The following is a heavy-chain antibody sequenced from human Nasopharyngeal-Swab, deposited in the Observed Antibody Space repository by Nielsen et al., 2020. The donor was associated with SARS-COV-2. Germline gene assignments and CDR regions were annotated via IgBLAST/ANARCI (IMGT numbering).Heavy chain of an antibody. Sequence: ASVKVSCKASGYTFTSYAMNWVRRAPGQGLEWMGWINTNTGNPTYAQGFTGRFVFSLDTSVSTAYLQISSLKAEDTAVYYCARGGFLEWLLPSYYYYYYMDVWGKGTTVTVSS. CDR1: GYTFTSYA. CDR2: INTNTGNP. J-gene: IGHJ6*03. CDR3: ARGGFLEWLLPSYYYYYYMDV. D-gene: IGHD3-3*01. V-gene: IGHV7-4-1*02.